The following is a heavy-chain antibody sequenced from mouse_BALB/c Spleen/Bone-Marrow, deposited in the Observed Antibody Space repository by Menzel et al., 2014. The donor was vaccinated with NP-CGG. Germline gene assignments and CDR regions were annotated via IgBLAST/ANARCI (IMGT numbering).Heavy chain of an antibody. Sequence: QVQLQQSGAELGMPGASVKMSCKASGYTFTDNWMYWVKQRPGQGLEWIGATDTSDSYTNFNQKFMGKASLTVDASSSTAYMQVSSLTSDDSAVYYCARGGHDFSLDYWGQGTSVTVSS. CDR1: GYTFTDNW. V-gene: IGHV1-69*01. J-gene: IGHJ4*01. D-gene: IGHD2-4*01. CDR2: TDTSDSYT. CDR3: ARGGHDFSLDY.